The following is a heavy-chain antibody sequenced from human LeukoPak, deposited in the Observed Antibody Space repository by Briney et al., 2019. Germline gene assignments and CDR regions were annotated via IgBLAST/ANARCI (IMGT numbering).Heavy chain of an antibody. CDR3: ASLEQWLALFDY. Sequence: PSETLSLTCTVSGGSISSSSYYWGWIRQPPGKGLEWIGSIYYRGSTYYNPSLKSRVTISVDTSKNQFSLKLSSVTAADTAVYYCASLEQWLALFDYWGQGTLVTVSS. V-gene: IGHV4-39*01. CDR2: IYYRGST. J-gene: IGHJ4*02. CDR1: GGSISSSSYY. D-gene: IGHD6-19*01.